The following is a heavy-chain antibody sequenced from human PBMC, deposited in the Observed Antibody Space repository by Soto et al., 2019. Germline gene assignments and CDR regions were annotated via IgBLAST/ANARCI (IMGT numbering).Heavy chain of an antibody. V-gene: IGHV3-11*01. CDR3: AREAPSYYDFWSGYYLNYFDY. D-gene: IGHD3-3*01. J-gene: IGHJ4*02. CDR2: ISSSGSTI. Sequence: GGSLRLSCAASGFTFSDYYMSWIRQAPGKGLEWVSYISSSGSTIYYADSVKGRFTISRDNAKNSLYRQMNSLRAEDTAVYYCAREAPSYYDFWSGYYLNYFDYWGQGTLVTVSS. CDR1: GFTFSDYY.